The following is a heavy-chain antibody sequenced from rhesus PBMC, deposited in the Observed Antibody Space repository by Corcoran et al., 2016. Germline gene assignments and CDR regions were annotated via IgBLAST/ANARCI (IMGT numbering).Heavy chain of an antibody. V-gene: IGHV4-80*01. CDR1: GASISSYW. D-gene: IGHD2-2*01. Sequence: QVQLQESGPGLVKPSETLSLTCTVSGASISSYWWSWIRQPPGKGLEWIGGINGNSGSTNYHPSLKSRVTISRDTSKNQFSLKLSSVTAADTAVYYCAIGDCTSTTCYGYWGQGVLVTVSS. J-gene: IGHJ4*01. CDR2: INGNSGST. CDR3: AIGDCTSTTCYGY.